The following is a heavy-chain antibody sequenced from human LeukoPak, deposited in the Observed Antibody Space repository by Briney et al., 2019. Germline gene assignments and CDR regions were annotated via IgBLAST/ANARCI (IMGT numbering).Heavy chain of an antibody. V-gene: IGHV3-21*01. CDR3: ARDITGTTFDP. J-gene: IGHJ5*02. Sequence: GGSLRLSCAASGFNFNTYSIDWVRQAPGKGLEWVSSISSSSTDIYYADSVKGRFTISRDNAKNSLYLQMNSLIAEDTAVYFCARDITGTTFDPWGQGTLVTVSS. D-gene: IGHD1-7*01. CDR2: ISSSSTDI. CDR1: GFNFNTYS.